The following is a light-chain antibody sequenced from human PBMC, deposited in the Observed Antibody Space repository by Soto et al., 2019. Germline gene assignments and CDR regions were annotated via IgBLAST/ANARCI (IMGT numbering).Light chain of an antibody. CDR3: QQYTDWPLT. Sequence: ENLLTQSPATLSVSPGERATLSCRASQSVTSNYLAWYQQKPGQAPRLLIYGISSRATGVPDRFSGSGSGTDFTLTISRLEPEDFAVYYCQQYTDWPLTFGQGTKVDIK. CDR1: QSVTSNY. J-gene: IGKJ1*01. CDR2: GIS. V-gene: IGKV3-20*01.